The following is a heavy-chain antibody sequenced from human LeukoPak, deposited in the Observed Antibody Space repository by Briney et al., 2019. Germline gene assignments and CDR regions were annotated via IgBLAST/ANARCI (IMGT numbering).Heavy chain of an antibody. V-gene: IGHV4-59*08. CDR1: GGSITGHY. D-gene: IGHD6-19*01. CDR2: TSYSRTT. J-gene: IGHJ3*02. CDR3: AKLGHSDGWYLGAFDI. Sequence: SETLSLTCAVSGGSITGHYWNWIRQTPGMRLEWIGYTSYSRTTIYNSYFKGRATMSIDTSKNHLYLNLTPVTATDTAVYYCAKLGHSDGWYLGAFDIWGQGTTVIVSS.